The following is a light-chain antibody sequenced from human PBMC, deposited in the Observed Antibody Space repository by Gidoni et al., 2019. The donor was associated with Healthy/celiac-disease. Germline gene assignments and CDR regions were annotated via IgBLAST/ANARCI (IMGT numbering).Light chain of an antibody. CDR3: QQANSFPFT. V-gene: IGKV1-12*01. CDR2: AAS. Sequence: DIQLNQSPSSVSASVGDRVTSTGRASQGISSWLAWYQQKPGKAPKLLLYAASSLQSGVPSRFSGRGSGTDFTLPISSLQPEDFATYYCQQANSFPFTFXPXTKVDIK. CDR1: QGISSW. J-gene: IGKJ3*01.